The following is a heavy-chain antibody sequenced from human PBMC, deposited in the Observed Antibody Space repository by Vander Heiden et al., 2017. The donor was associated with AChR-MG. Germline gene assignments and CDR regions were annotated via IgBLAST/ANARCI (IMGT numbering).Heavy chain of an antibody. V-gene: IGHV3-23*01. Sequence: EVQMLESGGGLVQPGGSLRLSCAASGFPFSSYAMGWVRQAPGKVLEWVSAISGSGGSTYYADSVKGRFTISRDNSKNTLYLQMNSLRAEDTAVYYCAKDSQLELPDWYFDLWGRGTLVTVSS. D-gene: IGHD1-26*01. CDR2: ISGSGGST. CDR3: AKDSQLELPDWYFDL. J-gene: IGHJ2*01. CDR1: GFPFSSYA.